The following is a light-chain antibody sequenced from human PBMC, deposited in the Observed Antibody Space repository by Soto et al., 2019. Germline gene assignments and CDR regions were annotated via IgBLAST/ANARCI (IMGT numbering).Light chain of an antibody. Sequence: DIQMTQSPSSLSASVGDRVTIACQANQDIGNYLNWYQQKPGKAPMLLIYDASNLEIGVPSRFSGSGSGTDFTFPISNLQPEDIATYYCQQYDTLPPYTFGQGTKVELK. CDR3: QQYDTLPPYT. J-gene: IGKJ2*01. CDR1: QDIGNY. CDR2: DAS. V-gene: IGKV1-33*01.